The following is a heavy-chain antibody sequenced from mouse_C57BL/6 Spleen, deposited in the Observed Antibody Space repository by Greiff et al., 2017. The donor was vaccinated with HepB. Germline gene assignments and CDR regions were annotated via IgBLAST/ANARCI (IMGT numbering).Heavy chain of an antibody. Sequence: QVQLQQPGAELVMPGASVKLSCKASGYTFTSYWMPWVKQRPGQGLEWIGEIDPSDSYTNYNQKFKGKSTLTVDKSSSTAYMQLSSLTSEDSAVYYLAGRYYGLDDWGQGTTRTVSS. CDR3: AGRYYGLDD. D-gene: IGHD1-1*01. CDR1: GYTFTSYW. V-gene: IGHV1-69*01. J-gene: IGHJ2*01. CDR2: IDPSDSYT.